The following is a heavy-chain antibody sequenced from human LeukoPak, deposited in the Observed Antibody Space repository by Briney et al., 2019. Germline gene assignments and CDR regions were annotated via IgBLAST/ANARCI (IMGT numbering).Heavy chain of an antibody. CDR1: GFSFSSFW. D-gene: IGHD6-13*01. V-gene: IGHV3-7*01. Sequence: PGGSLRLSCAASGFSFSSFWMSWVRQAPGKGLEWVANIKQDGSEKYYVDSVKGRFTISRDNAKNSLYLQLNSLQAEDTAVYYCAREGITAAADYWGQGTLVTVFS. CDR2: IKQDGSEK. J-gene: IGHJ4*02. CDR3: AREGITAAADY.